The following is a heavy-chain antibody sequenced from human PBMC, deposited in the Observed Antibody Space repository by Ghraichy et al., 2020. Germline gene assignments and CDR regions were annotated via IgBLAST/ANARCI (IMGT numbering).Heavy chain of an antibody. Sequence: SETLSLTCTVSGGSISSYYWSWIRQPPGKGLEWIGYIYYSGSTNYNPSLKSRVTISVDTSKNQFSLKLSSVTAADTAVYYCARQVGQETYYFDYWGQGTLVTVSS. V-gene: IGHV4-59*08. J-gene: IGHJ4*02. CDR3: ARQVGQETYYFDY. D-gene: IGHD3-16*01. CDR2: IYYSGST. CDR1: GGSISSYY.